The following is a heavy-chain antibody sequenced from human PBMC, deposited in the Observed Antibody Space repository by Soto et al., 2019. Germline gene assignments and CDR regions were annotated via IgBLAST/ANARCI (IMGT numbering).Heavy chain of an antibody. J-gene: IGHJ6*02. Sequence: ASETLSLTCTVSDDSISTYYWNWIRQPPGKGLEWIGHIHHNGNTNSCPSLKSRVSMSIDTSKNQVSLKLTAVTAADTAVYYCARGFVPNYHYYGLDVWGQGTTVTVSS. D-gene: IGHD2-21*01. CDR2: IHHNGNT. V-gene: IGHV4-59*01. CDR1: DDSISTYY. CDR3: ARGFVPNYHYYGLDV.